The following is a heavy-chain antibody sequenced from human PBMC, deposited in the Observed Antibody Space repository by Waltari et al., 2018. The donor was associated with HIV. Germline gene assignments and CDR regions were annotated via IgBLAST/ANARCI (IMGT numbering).Heavy chain of an antibody. CDR2: INHSMKA. CDR1: GASISSHKW. J-gene: IGHJ3*01. CDR3: ARWELLPGAFDL. V-gene: IGHV4-4*02. D-gene: IGHD1-26*01. Sequence: QVQLQESGPGLVKPSETLSLTCAVSGASISSHKWWGWVRQAPEKGLEWVGEINHSMKANYNPSLKSRVSISVDRSRNHLSLKVNSVTAADTAVYYCARWELLPGAFDLWGQGTRVTVSP.